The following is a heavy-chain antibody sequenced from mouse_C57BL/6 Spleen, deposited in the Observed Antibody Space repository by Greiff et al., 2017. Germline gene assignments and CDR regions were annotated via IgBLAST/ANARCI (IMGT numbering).Heavy chain of an antibody. Sequence: VQLQQPGAELVRPGSSVKLSCKASGYTFTSYWMHWVKQRPIHGLEWIGNIDPSDSDTHYNQKFKDKATLTVDKSSSTAYMQLSSLTSEDSAVYYCARGTSDWAPFAYWGQGTLVTVSA. CDR1: GYTFTSYW. J-gene: IGHJ3*01. CDR2: IDPSDSDT. D-gene: IGHD2-4*01. V-gene: IGHV1-52*01. CDR3: ARGTSDWAPFAY.